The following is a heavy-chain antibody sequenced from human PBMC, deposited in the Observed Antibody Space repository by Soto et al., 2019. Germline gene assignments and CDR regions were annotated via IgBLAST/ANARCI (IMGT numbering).Heavy chain of an antibody. D-gene: IGHD2-2*01. CDR1: GYSFTSYW. V-gene: IGHV5-51*01. CDR2: IYPGDSDT. CDR3: ARVSRYQLLMYYYGMDV. Sequence: TGESLKISCKGSGYSFTSYWIGWVRQMPGKGLEWMGIIYPGDSDTRYSPSFQGQVTISADKSISTAYLQWSSLKASDTAMYYCARVSRYQLLMYYYGMDVWGQGTTVTVSS. J-gene: IGHJ6*02.